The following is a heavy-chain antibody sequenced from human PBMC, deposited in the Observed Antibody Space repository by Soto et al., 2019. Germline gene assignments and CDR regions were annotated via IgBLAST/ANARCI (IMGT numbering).Heavy chain of an antibody. CDR3: ASEYDYGDLNYYYYGMDV. V-gene: IGHV3-48*02. Sequence: EVQLVESGGGLVQPGGSLRLSCAASGFTFSSYSMNWVRQAPGKGLEWVSYISSSSSTIYYADPVKGRFTISRDNAKNSLYLQMNSLRDEDTAVYYCASEYDYGDLNYYYYGMDVWGQGTTVTVSS. CDR1: GFTFSSYS. D-gene: IGHD4-17*01. J-gene: IGHJ6*02. CDR2: ISSSSSTI.